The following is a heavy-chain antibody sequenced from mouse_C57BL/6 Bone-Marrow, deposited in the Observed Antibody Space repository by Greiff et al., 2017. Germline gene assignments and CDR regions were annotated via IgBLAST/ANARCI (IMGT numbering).Heavy chain of an antibody. Sequence: EVKLLESGAELVRPGASVKLSCTASGFNIKDDYMHWVKQRPEQGLEWIGWIDPENGDTEYASKFKGKATITADTSSNTAYLQLSSLTSEDTAVYYCTSTTVVATPYYFDYWGQGTTLTVSS. CDR2: IDPENGDT. V-gene: IGHV14-4*01. J-gene: IGHJ2*01. CDR3: TSTTVVATPYYFDY. CDR1: GFNIKDDY. D-gene: IGHD1-1*01.